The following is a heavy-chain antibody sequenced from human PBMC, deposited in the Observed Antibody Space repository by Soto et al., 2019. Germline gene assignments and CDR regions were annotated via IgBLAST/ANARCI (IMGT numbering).Heavy chain of an antibody. CDR3: ASGTRFLECPYY. CDR2: IIPIFGTA. CDR1: GGTFSSYA. D-gene: IGHD3-3*01. J-gene: IGHJ4*02. Sequence: SVKVSCKASGGTFSSYAISWVRQAPGQGLEWMGGIIPIFGTANYAQKFQGRVTITADESTSTAYMELSSLRSEDTAVYYCASGTRFLECPYYWGQGTLVTVSS. V-gene: IGHV1-69*13.